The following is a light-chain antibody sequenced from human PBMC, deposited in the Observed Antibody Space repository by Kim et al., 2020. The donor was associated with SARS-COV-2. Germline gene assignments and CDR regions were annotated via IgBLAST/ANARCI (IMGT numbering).Light chain of an antibody. CDR2: GTS. J-gene: IGKJ4*01. CDR3: QQYGSSPPVS. CDR1: KSIDSRY. Sequence: EIVLTQSPGTLSLSPGERAALSCRASKSIDSRYLAWYQQKSGQAPRLLIYGTSTRATGIPDRFIGSGSGTDFTLTIRRLEPDDFAVYYCQQYGSSPPVSFGGGTKVDIK. V-gene: IGKV3-20*01.